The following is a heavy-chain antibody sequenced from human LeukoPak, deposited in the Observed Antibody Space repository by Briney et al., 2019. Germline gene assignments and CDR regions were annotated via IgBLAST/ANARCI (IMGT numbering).Heavy chain of an antibody. CDR3: AIVYDYDILTGAFDY. CDR1: GFTFGDYA. D-gene: IGHD3-9*01. Sequence: GGSLRLSCAASGFTFGDYAMHWVRQAPGKGLEWVSGISWSSGSIGYADSVKGRFTISRDNAKNSLYLQMNSLRAEDTALYYCAIVYDYDILTGAFDYWGQGTLVTVSS. CDR2: ISWSSGSI. V-gene: IGHV3-9*01. J-gene: IGHJ4*02.